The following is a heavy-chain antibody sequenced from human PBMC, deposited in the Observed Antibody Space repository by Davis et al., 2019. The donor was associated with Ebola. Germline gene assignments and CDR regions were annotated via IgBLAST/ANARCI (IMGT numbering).Heavy chain of an antibody. J-gene: IGHJ6*02. Sequence: GESLKISCAASGFTVSSNYMSWVRQAPGKGLEWVSVIYSGGSTYYADSVKGRFTISSDNSKNTLYLQMNSLRAEDTAVYYCARDQVFRYCSGGSCWYYYYGMDVWGQGTTVTVSS. D-gene: IGHD2-15*01. V-gene: IGHV3-53*01. CDR1: GFTVSSNY. CDR2: IYSGGST. CDR3: ARDQVFRYCSGGSCWYYYYGMDV.